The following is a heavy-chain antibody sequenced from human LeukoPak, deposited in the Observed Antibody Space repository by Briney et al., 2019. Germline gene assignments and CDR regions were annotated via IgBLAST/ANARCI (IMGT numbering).Heavy chain of an antibody. Sequence: GGSLRLSCAASGFTFSRYAMSWVRQAPGKGLEWVSAISGSGGSTYYADSVKGRFTISRENSKNTLYLQMNSLTAEDTAVYYCAKHDYVWGSYRPDYWGQGTLVTVSS. CDR1: GFTFSRYA. D-gene: IGHD3-16*02. J-gene: IGHJ4*02. CDR2: ISGSGGST. CDR3: AKHDYVWGSYRPDY. V-gene: IGHV3-23*01.